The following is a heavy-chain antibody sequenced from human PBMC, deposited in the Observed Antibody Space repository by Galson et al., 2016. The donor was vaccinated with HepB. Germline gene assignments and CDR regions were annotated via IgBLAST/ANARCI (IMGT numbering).Heavy chain of an antibody. CDR2: IRSKASNYAT. D-gene: IGHD6-19*01. CDR1: GFTFSGSA. J-gene: IGHJ6*02. CDR3: TSGWDPTYYFYGMDV. V-gene: IGHV3-73*01. Sequence: SLRLSCAASGFTFSGSAIHWVRQASGKGLEWVGRIRSKASNYATAYAASVKGRFTISRDDSKNTAYLQMNNLKIEDTAVYYCTSGWDPTYYFYGMDVWGQGTTVTVAS.